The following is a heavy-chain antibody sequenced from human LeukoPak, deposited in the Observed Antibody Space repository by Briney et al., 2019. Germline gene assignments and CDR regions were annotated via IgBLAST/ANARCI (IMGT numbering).Heavy chain of an antibody. CDR3: ARARGTAIFGVVILDYYMDI. CDR1: GYSISSDYY. Sequence: PSETLSLTCAVSGYSISSDYYWGWIRQPPGKGLEWIASIFQTGTTNYNPSLKSRVTISVDTSKNQFSLKLSPVSAADTAVYYCARARGTAIFGVVILDYYMDIWGKGTTVTVSS. CDR2: IFQTGTT. J-gene: IGHJ6*03. V-gene: IGHV4-38-2*01. D-gene: IGHD3-3*01.